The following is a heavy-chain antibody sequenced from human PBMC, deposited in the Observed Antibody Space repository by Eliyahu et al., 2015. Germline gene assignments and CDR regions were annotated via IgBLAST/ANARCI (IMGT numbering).Heavy chain of an antibody. CDR3: ARVRSSDEGYHGMDV. CDR1: GFXFXSYA. CDR2: ISYDGSNK. V-gene: IGHV3-30-3*01. Sequence: QVQLVESGGGVVXPGRSLXLXCAXXGFXFXSYAMHWVRQAPGKGLGWVAVISYDGSNKYYADSVKGRFTISRDNSKNTLYLQMNSLRAEDTAVYYCARVRSSDEGYHGMDVWGQGTTVTVSS. J-gene: IGHJ6*02. D-gene: IGHD2-15*01.